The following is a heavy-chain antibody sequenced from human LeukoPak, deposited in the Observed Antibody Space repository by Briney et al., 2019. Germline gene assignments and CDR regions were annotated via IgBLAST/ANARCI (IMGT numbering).Heavy chain of an antibody. Sequence: ASVKVSCKASGYTFTSYGISWVRQAPGQGLEWMGWISAYNGNTNYAQKLQGRVTMTTDTSTSTAYMELRSLRSDDTAVYYCARDHYYGSGSHYNVWDYWGQGALVTVSS. CDR1: GYTFTSYG. CDR3: ARDHYYGSGSHYNVWDY. CDR2: ISAYNGNT. J-gene: IGHJ4*02. D-gene: IGHD3-10*01. V-gene: IGHV1-18*01.